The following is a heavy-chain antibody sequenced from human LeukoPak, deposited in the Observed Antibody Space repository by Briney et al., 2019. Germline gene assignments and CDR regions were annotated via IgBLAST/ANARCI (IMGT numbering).Heavy chain of an antibody. CDR1: GGSISSYY. CDR3: ARGFEGGPRHFDY. Sequence: SETLSLTCTVSGGSISSYYWSWIRQPPGKGLEWIGYIYYSGSTNYNPSLKSRVTISVDTSKNQFSLKLSSVTAADTAVYYCARGFEGGPRHFDYWGQGTLVNVSS. CDR2: IYYSGST. V-gene: IGHV4-59*01. D-gene: IGHD6-6*01. J-gene: IGHJ4*02.